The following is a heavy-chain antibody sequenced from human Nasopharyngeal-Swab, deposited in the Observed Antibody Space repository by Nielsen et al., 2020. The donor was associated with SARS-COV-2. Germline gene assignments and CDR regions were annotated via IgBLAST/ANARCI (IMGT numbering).Heavy chain of an antibody. Sequence: GESLKISCAASGFTFSSYAMSWVRQAPGKGLEWVSYISSSGSTIYYADSLKGRFTISRDNAKNSLYLQMNSLRAEDTAVYYCARGAGTALYYFDYWGQGTLVTVSS. V-gene: IGHV3-48*04. J-gene: IGHJ4*02. CDR1: GFTFSSYA. CDR2: ISSSGSTI. D-gene: IGHD6-19*01. CDR3: ARGAGTALYYFDY.